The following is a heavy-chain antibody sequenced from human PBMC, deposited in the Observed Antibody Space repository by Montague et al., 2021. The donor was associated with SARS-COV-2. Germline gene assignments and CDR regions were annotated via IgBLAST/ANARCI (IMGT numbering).Heavy chain of an antibody. D-gene: IGHD3-10*01. J-gene: IGHJ6*02. CDR3: ARHWWELLSSDYNQYYCFGD. CDR2: ISYSGGA. CDR1: GGSISSETSY. Sequence: SETLSLTCTVSGGSISSETSYWGWIRQPPGKGLEWIGAISYSGGASSNPSLKIQVTISVDTSTNQFSLNLTSVTAADTAVYYCARHWWELLSSDYNQYYCFGDWGQGTMVTVSS. V-gene: IGHV4-39*01.